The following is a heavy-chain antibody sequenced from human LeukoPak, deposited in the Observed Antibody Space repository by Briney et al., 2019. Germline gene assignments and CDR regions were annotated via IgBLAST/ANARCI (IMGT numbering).Heavy chain of an antibody. D-gene: IGHD1-26*01. V-gene: IGHV1-18*01. CDR1: GYTFTSYG. CDR2: ISAYNGNT. Sequence: ASVKASCKASGYTFTSYGISWVRQAPGQGLEWMGWISAYNGNTNYAQKFQGRVTITRNTSISTAYMELSSLRSEDTAVYYCARDKIVGATHFDYWGQGTLVTVSS. J-gene: IGHJ4*02. CDR3: ARDKIVGATHFDY.